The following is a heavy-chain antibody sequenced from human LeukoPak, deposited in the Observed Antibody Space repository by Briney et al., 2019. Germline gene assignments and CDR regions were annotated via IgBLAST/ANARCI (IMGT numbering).Heavy chain of an antibody. CDR1: GFTFSGSA. J-gene: IGHJ3*02. CDR2: IRSKAKSYAT. D-gene: IGHD2-15*01. CDR3: TRYAETYCSGGSCYPRAFDI. V-gene: IGHV3-73*01. Sequence: PGGSLKLSCAASGFTFSGSAMHWVRQASGKGLERVGRIRSKAKSYATAYAAWVKGRFTISRDDSKNTAYLQMNSLKTEDTAVYYCTRYAETYCSGGSCYPRAFDIWGQGTMVTVSS.